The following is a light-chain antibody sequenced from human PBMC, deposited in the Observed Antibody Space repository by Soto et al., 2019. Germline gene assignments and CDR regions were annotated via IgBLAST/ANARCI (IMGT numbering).Light chain of an antibody. Sequence: EIVMTQSPATLSVSPGERVTLSCRASQSVFSSLAWYQQKPGQAPRLLIYGAATRATGIPARFSGSGSGTDFTLTISSLQSEDFAMYYCQQYTHWPVWSFGQGTKVEIK. V-gene: IGKV3-15*01. J-gene: IGKJ1*01. CDR2: GAA. CDR3: QQYTHWPVWS. CDR1: QSVFSS.